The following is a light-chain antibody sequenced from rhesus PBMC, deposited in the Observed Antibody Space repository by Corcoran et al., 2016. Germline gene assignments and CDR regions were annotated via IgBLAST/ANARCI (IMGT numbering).Light chain of an antibody. J-gene: IGKJ2*01. V-gene: IGKV1-25*02. CDR1: PGISNY. Sequence: DIQMTQSPSSLSASVGDRVTITCRASPGISNYLAWYQQNPGETPKLLIYATSGLQSGIPSRFSGSGSGTDFTLTISSLQAEDFATYYCQHYDSTPYSFDQGTKVEIK. CDR3: QHYDSTPYS. CDR2: ATS.